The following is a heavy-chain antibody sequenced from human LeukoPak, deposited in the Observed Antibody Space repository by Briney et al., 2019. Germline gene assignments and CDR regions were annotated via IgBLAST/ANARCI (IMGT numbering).Heavy chain of an antibody. Sequence: SETLSLTCAVPGGSISSGGYSWSWIRQPPGKGLEWIGYIYHSGSTYYNPSLKSRVTISVDRSKNQFSLKLSSVTAADTAVYYCARVLGGRDAFDIWGQGTMVTVSS. CDR2: IYHSGST. CDR1: GGSISSGGYS. J-gene: IGHJ3*02. V-gene: IGHV4-30-2*01. D-gene: IGHD1-26*01. CDR3: ARVLGGRDAFDI.